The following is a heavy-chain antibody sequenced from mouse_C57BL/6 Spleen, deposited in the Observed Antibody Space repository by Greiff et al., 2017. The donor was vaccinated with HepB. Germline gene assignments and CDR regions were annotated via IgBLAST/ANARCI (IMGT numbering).Heavy chain of an antibody. Sequence: EVKLEESGGGLVQPGGSLSLSCAASGFTFTDYYMSWVRQPPGEALEWLGFIRNKANGYTTEYSASVKGRFTISRDNSQSILYLQMNALRAEDSATYYCARYRGYFDVWGTGTTVTVSS. CDR3: ARYRGYFDV. J-gene: IGHJ1*03. V-gene: IGHV7-3*01. CDR2: IRNKANGYTT. CDR1: GFTFTDYY.